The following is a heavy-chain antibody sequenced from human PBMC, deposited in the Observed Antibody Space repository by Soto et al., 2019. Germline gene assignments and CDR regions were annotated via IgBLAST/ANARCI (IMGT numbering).Heavy chain of an antibody. CDR2: INAGNGNT. D-gene: IGHD6-13*01. Sequence: GASVKVSCKASGYTFTTYAMHWVRQAPGQRLEWVGWINAGNGNTKYSQKFQGRVTITRDTSASTAYMELSSLRSEDTAVYYCARAPSWYNFDYWGQGTLVTVSS. CDR1: GYTFTTYA. CDR3: ARAPSWYNFDY. J-gene: IGHJ4*02. V-gene: IGHV1-3*01.